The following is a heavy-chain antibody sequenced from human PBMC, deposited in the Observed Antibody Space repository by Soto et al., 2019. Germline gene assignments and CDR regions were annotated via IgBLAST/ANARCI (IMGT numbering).Heavy chain of an antibody. J-gene: IGHJ6*02. Sequence: QVQLVESGGGVVQPGRSLRLSCAASGFTFSSYGIHWVRQAPGKGLEWVAVISYDGSNKYYGDSVKGRFSISRDNSQNTXXLQMNSLRAEDTAVYYCAKAGRSSWSHYRYYGMDVWGQGATVTVSS. V-gene: IGHV3-30*18. D-gene: IGHD6-13*01. CDR3: AKAGRSSWSHYRYYGMDV. CDR2: ISYDGSNK. CDR1: GFTFSSYG.